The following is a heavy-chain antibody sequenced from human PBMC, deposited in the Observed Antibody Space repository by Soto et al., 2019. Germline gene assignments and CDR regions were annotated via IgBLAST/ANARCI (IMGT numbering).Heavy chain of an antibody. V-gene: IGHV3-15*01. J-gene: IGHJ4*02. CDR1: GFTFSNAW. Sequence: GGSLRLSCAASGFTFSNAWMIWVRQAPVNGLEFVGRIKSKTDGWTTDYSAPVKGRFTISMDYSKNTLYLQMNSLKTYDTAVYYCTTGGPSRDYWGQGTLVTVSS. CDR3: TTGGPSRDY. CDR2: IKSKTDGWTT.